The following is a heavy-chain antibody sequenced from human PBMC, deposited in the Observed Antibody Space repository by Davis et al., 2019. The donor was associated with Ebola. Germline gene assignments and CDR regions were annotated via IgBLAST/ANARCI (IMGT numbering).Heavy chain of an antibody. CDR3: ARIGGVEIDY. D-gene: IGHD6-25*01. Sequence: MPGGSLRLSCTVSGGSISSNNYYWGWIRQPPGKGLEWIGSIYYSGSTYYNPSLKSRVTISVDTSKNQFSLKLSSVTAADTAVYYCARIGGVEIDYWGQGILVTVSS. CDR2: IYYSGST. J-gene: IGHJ4*02. V-gene: IGHV4-39*01. CDR1: GGSISSNNYY.